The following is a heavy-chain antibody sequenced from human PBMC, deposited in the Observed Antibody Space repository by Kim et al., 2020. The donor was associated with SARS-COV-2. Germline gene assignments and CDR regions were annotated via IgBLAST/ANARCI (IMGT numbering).Heavy chain of an antibody. J-gene: IGHJ6*02. V-gene: IGHV3-48*02. Sequence: KGRLPISRENAKNSMYLQMNSLRDEDTAVYYCARDLASPIVYYYYYGMDVWGQGTTVTVSS. D-gene: IGHD1-26*01. CDR3: ARDLASPIVYYYYYGMDV.